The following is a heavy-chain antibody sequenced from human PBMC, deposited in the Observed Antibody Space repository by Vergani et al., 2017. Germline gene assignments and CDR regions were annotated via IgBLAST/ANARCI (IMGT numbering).Heavy chain of an antibody. V-gene: IGHV3-48*03. J-gene: IGHJ3*02. CDR3: AGGQTMIVVFQGPDAFDI. D-gene: IGHD3-22*01. CDR2: ISSSGSTI. CDR1: GFTFSSYE. Sequence: EVQLVESGGGLVQPGGSLRLSCAASGFTFSSYEMNWVRQAPGKGLEWVSYISSSGSTIYYADSVKGRFTISRDNAKNSLYLQMNSLRAEDTAVYYCAGGQTMIVVFQGPDAFDIWGQGTMVTVSA.